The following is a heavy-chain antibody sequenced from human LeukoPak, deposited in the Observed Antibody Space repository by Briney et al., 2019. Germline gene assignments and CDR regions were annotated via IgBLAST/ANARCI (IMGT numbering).Heavy chain of an antibody. Sequence: GGSLRLSCAASGFTFSSYGMHWVRQAPGKGLEWVAVISYDGSNKYYADSVKGRFTISRDNSKNTLYLQMNSLRAEDTAVYYCASNYYDSSNYRGHFDYWGQGTLVTVSS. J-gene: IGHJ4*02. CDR1: GFTFSSYG. D-gene: IGHD3-22*01. V-gene: IGHV3-30*03. CDR2: ISYDGSNK. CDR3: ASNYYDSSNYRGHFDY.